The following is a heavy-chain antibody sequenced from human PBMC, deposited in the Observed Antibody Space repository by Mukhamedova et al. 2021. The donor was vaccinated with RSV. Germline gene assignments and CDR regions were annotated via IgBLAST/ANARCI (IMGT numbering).Heavy chain of an antibody. V-gene: IGHV5-51*01. CDR2: VYSGDSDA. CDR3: ARFYDSNGYFDY. D-gene: IGHD3-22*01. Sequence: EYMGIVYSGDSDARYSPSFQGQVTISADKSKNTAYLQWSSLKASDTAMYYCARFYDSNGYFDYWGQGTLVTVSS. J-gene: IGHJ4*02.